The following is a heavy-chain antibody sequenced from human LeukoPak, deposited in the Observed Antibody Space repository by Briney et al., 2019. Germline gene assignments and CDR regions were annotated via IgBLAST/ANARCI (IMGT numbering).Heavy chain of an antibody. CDR1: GFTFSSYA. Sequence: GGSLRLSCAASGFTFSSYAMSWVRQAPGKGLEWVSAIGGSGGSTYYADSVKGRFTISRDNSKNTLYLQMNSLRAEDTAVYYCAKVCSDSSGYYFSCGDYWGQGTLVTVSS. D-gene: IGHD3-22*01. CDR3: AKVCSDSSGYYFSCGDY. CDR2: IGGSGGST. V-gene: IGHV3-23*01. J-gene: IGHJ4*02.